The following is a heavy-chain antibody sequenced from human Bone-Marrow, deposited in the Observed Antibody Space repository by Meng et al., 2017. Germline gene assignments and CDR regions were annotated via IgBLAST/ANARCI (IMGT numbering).Heavy chain of an antibody. J-gene: IGHJ4*02. Sequence: QLQLQESGSGPLKPSQTLSLTSAVSGDSISSGGYSWSWIRQPPGKGLEWIGYIYHSGSTYFNPSLKSRVTVSVDRSKNQFSLNLSSVTAADTAVYYCARYSSSSLAFDFWGQGTLVTVSS. CDR2: IYHSGST. CDR3: ARYSSSSLAFDF. V-gene: IGHV4-30-2*01. D-gene: IGHD6-6*01. CDR1: GDSISSGGYS.